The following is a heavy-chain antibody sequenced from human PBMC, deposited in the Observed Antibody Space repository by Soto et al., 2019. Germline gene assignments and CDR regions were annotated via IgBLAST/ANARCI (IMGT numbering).Heavy chain of an antibody. CDR3: ARGASSGWYWFDP. Sequence: PGGSLRLSCAASGFTFSSYSMNWVRQAPGKGLEWVSSISSSSSYIYYADSVKGRFTISRDNAKNSLYLQMNSLRAEDTAVYYCARGASSGWYWFDPWGQGTLVTVSS. V-gene: IGHV3-21*04. CDR2: ISSSSSYI. D-gene: IGHD6-19*01. CDR1: GFTFSSYS. J-gene: IGHJ5*02.